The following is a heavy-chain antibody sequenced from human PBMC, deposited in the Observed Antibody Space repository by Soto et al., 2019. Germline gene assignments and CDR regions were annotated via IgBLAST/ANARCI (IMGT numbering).Heavy chain of an antibody. Sequence: GGSLILSWSASGGTFSGSAMHWFRQDSGKGLEWVGRIRSKANSYATAYAASVKGRFTISRDDSKNTAYLQMNSLKTEDTAVYYCTAWNSGSQTDYWGQGTLVTVS. CDR1: GGTFSGSA. J-gene: IGHJ4*02. CDR3: TAWNSGSQTDY. CDR2: IRSKANSYAT. D-gene: IGHD1-26*01. V-gene: IGHV3-73*01.